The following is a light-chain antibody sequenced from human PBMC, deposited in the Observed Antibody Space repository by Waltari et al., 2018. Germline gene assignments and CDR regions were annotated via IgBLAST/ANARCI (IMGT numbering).Light chain of an antibody. V-gene: IGKV3-20*01. CDR3: QHYVRLPAT. Sequence: EILLTQSPGTLSLSPGERATLSCRASQSVTRGLAWYQQKPGQAPRLLIYGVSNRATGIPGRFSGSGSGTDFSLTISRLEPEDFAVYYCQHYVRLPATFGQGTKVEIK. CDR2: GVS. CDR1: QSVTRGL. J-gene: IGKJ1*01.